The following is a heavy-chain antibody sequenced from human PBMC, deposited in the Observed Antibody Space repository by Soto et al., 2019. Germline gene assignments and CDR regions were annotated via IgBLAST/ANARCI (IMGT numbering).Heavy chain of an antibody. CDR3: ARSTNDYGDRH. CDR1: GYTFTSYD. CDR2: MNPNSGNT. V-gene: IGHV1-8*01. D-gene: IGHD4-17*01. J-gene: IGHJ4*02. Sequence: QVQLVQSGAEVKKPGTSVKVSCRASGYTFTSYDINWVRQATGQGLEWMGWMNPNSGNTGYAQKFQGRVTMTRNTSISTAYMELSSLTSDDTAVYYCARSTNDYGDRHWGQGTLVTVSS.